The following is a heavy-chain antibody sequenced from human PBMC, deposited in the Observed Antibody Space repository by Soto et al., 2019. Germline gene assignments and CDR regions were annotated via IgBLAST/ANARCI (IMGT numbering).Heavy chain of an antibody. Sequence: SETLSLTCTVSGGSISSGGYYWSWIRQHPGKGLEWIGYIYYSGSTYYNPSLKSRVTISVDTSKNQFSLKLSSVTAADTAVYYCARDPITMVRGVIIPLGMDVWGQGTTVTVSS. CDR1: GGSISSGGYY. CDR3: ARDPITMVRGVIIPLGMDV. CDR2: IYYSGST. D-gene: IGHD3-10*01. V-gene: IGHV4-31*03. J-gene: IGHJ6*02.